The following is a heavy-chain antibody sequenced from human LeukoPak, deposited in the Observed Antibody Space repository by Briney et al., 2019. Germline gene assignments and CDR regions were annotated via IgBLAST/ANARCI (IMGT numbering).Heavy chain of an antibody. V-gene: IGHV4-39*07. CDR3: ARDNYGDYRGFDY. J-gene: IGHJ4*02. Sequence: SETLSLTCTVSGGSISSSSYYWGWIRQPPGKGLEWIGSIYYSGSTYYNPSLKSRVTISVDTSKNQFSLKLSSVTAADTAVYYCARDNYGDYRGFDYWGQGTLVTVSS. CDR1: GGSISSSSYY. D-gene: IGHD4-17*01. CDR2: IYYSGST.